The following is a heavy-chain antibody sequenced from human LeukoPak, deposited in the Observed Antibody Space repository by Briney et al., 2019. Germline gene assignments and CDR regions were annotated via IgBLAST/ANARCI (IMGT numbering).Heavy chain of an antibody. CDR3: ARDGYIAAQEWAQYYFDY. CDR1: GFTFSSYS. V-gene: IGHV3-21*01. CDR2: ISSSSSYI. J-gene: IGHJ4*02. Sequence: PGGSLRLSCAASGFTFSSYSMNWVRQAPGKGLEWVSSISSSSSYIYYAGSVKGRFTISRDNAKNSLYLQMNSLRAEDTAVYYCARDGYIAAQEWAQYYFDYWGQGTLVTVSS. D-gene: IGHD6-6*01.